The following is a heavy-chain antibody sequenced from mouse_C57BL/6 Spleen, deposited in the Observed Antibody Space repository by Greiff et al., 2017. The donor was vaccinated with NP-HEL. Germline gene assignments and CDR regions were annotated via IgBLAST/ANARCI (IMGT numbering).Heavy chain of an antibody. V-gene: IGHV5-17*01. J-gene: IGHJ4*01. CDR3: AREVGQEGAMDY. D-gene: IGHD3-3*01. Sequence: DVMLVESGGGLVKPGGSLKLSCAASGFTFSDYGMHWVRQAPEKGLEWVAYISSGSSTIYYADTVKGRFTISRDNAKNTLFLQMTSLRSEDTAMYYCAREVGQEGAMDYWGQGTSVTVSS. CDR1: GFTFSDYG. CDR2: ISSGSSTI.